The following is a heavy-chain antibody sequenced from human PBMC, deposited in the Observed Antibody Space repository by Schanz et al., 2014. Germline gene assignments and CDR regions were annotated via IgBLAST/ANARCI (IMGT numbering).Heavy chain of an antibody. CDR3: TADLWFGAVWGVW. D-gene: IGHD3-10*01. V-gene: IGHV3-23*04. Sequence: EEQLVESGGGLVQPGGSLRLSCVASGFTFSNYWMTWVRQAPGKGLEWVSAINTGVNTYYADSVRGRFTMSRDNSKNTLYLQRTTRRAVDAPEYDCTADLWFGAVWGVWWGQGTLVTVSS. CDR2: INTGVNT. J-gene: IGHJ4*02. CDR1: GFTFSNYW.